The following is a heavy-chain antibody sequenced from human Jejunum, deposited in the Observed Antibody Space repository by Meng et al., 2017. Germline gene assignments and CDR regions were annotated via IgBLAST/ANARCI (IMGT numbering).Heavy chain of an antibody. V-gene: IGHV4-4*02. CDR1: GASISSGYW. D-gene: IGHD2-15*01. Sequence: GPGLVVPSGTLFLTCAVSGASISSGYWWSWVRQPPGKVLEWIGEIHHGGDTNYNPSLKSRVTISVDKSNNQYSLRLTSVTAADTAMYYCARNGAYSADHWGQGTLVTVSS. J-gene: IGHJ4*02. CDR2: IHHGGDT. CDR3: ARNGAYSADH.